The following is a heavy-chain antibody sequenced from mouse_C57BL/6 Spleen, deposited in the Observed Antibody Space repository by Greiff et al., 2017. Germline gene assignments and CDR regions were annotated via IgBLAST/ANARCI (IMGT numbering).Heavy chain of an antibody. V-gene: IGHV3-6*01. CDR2: ISYDGSN. J-gene: IGHJ4*01. CDR1: GYSITSGYY. Sequence: ESGPGLVKPSQSLSLTCSVTGYSITSGYYWNWIRQFPGNKLEWMGYISYDGSNNYNPSLKNRISITRDTSKNQFFLKLNSVTTEDTATYYCAREGGYYDLYYYAMDYWGQGTSVTVSS. D-gene: IGHD2-4*01. CDR3: AREGGYYDLYYYAMDY.